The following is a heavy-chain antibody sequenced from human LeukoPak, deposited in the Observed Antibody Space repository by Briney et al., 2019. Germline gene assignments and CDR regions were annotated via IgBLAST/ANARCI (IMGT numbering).Heavy chain of an antibody. CDR2: ISGSGGST. CDR1: GFTFSSYA. V-gene: IGHV3-23*01. Sequence: GSLRLSCAASGFTFSSYAMSWVRRPPGKGLSWFSAISGSGGSTYYADSVKGRFTISRDNSKNTLYLQMNSLRAEDTAVYYCATLNYYDSSGYPGDYWGQGTLVTVSS. D-gene: IGHD3-22*01. CDR3: ATLNYYDSSGYPGDY. J-gene: IGHJ4*02.